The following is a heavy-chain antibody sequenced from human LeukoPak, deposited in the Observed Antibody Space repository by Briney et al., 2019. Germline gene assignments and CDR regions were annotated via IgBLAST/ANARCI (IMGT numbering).Heavy chain of an antibody. J-gene: IGHJ4*02. V-gene: IGHV1-18*01. D-gene: IGHD3-22*01. Sequence: RWASVNVSCKASGYTFTSYGISWVRQAPGQGLEWMGWISAYNGNTNYAQKLQGRVTMTTDTSTSTAYMELRSLRSDDTAVYYCATYYYDSSGYSYYFDYWGQGTLVTVSS. CDR3: ATYYYDSSGYSYYFDY. CDR1: GYTFTSYG. CDR2: ISAYNGNT.